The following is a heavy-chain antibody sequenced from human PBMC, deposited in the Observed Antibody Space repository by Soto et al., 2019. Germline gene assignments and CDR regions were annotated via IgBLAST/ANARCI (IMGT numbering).Heavy chain of an antibody. J-gene: IGHJ4*02. CDR2: IKQDGSEK. CDR1: GFTFSSYW. CDR3: SKDQGYCSGVSCPYFDY. D-gene: IGHD2-15*01. V-gene: IGHV3-7*05. Sequence: GGSLRLSCAASGFTFSSYWMSWVRQAPGKGLEWVANIKQDGSEKYYVDSVKGRFTISRDNSKNSLYLQMNSLRAEDTAVYYCSKDQGYCSGVSCPYFDYWGQGTLVTVSS.